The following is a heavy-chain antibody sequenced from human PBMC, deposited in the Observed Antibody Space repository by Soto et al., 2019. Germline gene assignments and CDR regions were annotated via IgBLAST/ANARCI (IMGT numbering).Heavy chain of an antibody. CDR3: ARLRPTDSGMDV. Sequence: QVQLVESGGGVVQPGRSLRLSCAASGFTFSSYAMHWVRQAPGKGLEWVAVISYDGSNKYYADSVKGRFTISRDNSKNTLYLQMNSLRAEDTAVYYCARLRPTDSGMDVWGQGTTVTVSS. J-gene: IGHJ6*02. CDR2: ISYDGSNK. V-gene: IGHV3-30-3*01. CDR1: GFTFSSYA.